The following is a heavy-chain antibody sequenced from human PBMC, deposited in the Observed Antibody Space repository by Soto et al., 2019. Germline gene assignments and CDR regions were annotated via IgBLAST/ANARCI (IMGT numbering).Heavy chain of an antibody. CDR3: ARTQKSRERVAGTDY. Sequence: PSETLSLTCAVYGGSFSGYYWSWIRQPPWKGLEWIGEINHSGITNYNPSLKSRVTISVDTSKNQFSLKLSSVTAADTAVYYCARTQKSRERVAGTDYWGRGTLVTVSS. J-gene: IGHJ4*02. CDR2: INHSGIT. V-gene: IGHV4-34*01. CDR1: GGSFSGYY. D-gene: IGHD6-19*01.